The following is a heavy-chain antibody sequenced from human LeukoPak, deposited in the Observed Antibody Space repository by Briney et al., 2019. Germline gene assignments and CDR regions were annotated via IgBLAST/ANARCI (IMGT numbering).Heavy chain of an antibody. CDR2: IHTSGSN. D-gene: IGHD3-3*01. CDR3: ARLSAAVHLGAFDL. Sequence: SETLSLACAVSGVSISPYYWAWIRQPPGKGLEWIGYIHTSGSNNQYPSLKSRVTISVDKSKNHFSLRLTSVTAADTAVYYCARLSAAVHLGAFDLWGQGTMVTVSS. CDR1: GVSISPYY. J-gene: IGHJ3*01. V-gene: IGHV4-4*09.